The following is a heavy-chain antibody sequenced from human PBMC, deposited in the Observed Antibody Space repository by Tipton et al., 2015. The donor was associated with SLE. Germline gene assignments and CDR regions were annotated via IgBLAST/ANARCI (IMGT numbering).Heavy chain of an antibody. Sequence: SLGLSCAASGFTFDDYAMHWVRQAPGKGLEWVSGINANSGATGYADSVKGRFTISRDNAKNSLYLQMNSLKTEDTAFYYCAKDGSTEMWYFALWGRGTLVTVSS. CDR1: GFTFDDYA. D-gene: IGHD5-24*01. CDR2: INANSGAT. CDR3: AKDGSTEMWYFAL. J-gene: IGHJ2*01. V-gene: IGHV3-9*01.